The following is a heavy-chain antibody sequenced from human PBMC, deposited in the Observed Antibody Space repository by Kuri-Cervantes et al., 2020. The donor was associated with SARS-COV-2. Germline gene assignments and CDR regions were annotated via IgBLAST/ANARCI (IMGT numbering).Heavy chain of an antibody. D-gene: IGHD3-22*01. CDR2: INPDGSYT. J-gene: IGHJ4*02. CDR1: GFTFSGHW. Sequence: GGSLRLSCAASGFTFSGHWIHWVRQAPGKGLVWVSRINPDGSYTNNADSVKGRFTLSRDNAKNSLYLQMNSLRAEDTAVYYCARVPRRQYYYDSSGGDGWYYFDYWGQGTLVTVSS. CDR3: ARVPRRQYYYDSSGGDGWYYFDY. V-gene: IGHV3-74*01.